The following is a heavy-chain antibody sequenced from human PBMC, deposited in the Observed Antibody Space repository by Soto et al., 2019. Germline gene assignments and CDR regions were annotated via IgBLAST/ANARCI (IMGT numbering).Heavy chain of an antibody. D-gene: IGHD2-2*01. CDR3: AKDLVEVSSTSCYDY. Sequence: GGSLRLSCAASGFTFSSYAMSWVRQAPGKGLEWVSAISGSGGSTYYADSVKGRFTISGDNSKNTLYLQMNSLRAEDTAVYYCAKDLVEVSSTSCYDYWGQGTLVTVSS. CDR1: GFTFSSYA. CDR2: ISGSGGST. J-gene: IGHJ4*02. V-gene: IGHV3-23*01.